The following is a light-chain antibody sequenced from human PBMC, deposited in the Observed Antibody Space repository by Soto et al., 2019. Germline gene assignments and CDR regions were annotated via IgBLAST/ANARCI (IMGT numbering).Light chain of an antibody. V-gene: IGKV3-15*01. Sequence: EIVMTQSPATLSVSPGERATLSCRASQSVSSNLAWYQQKPDQAPRLLIYGASTRATGIPARFSGSGSGTEFTLTLSSLQAEGFSVYYCQQYNIWPRTFGQGTKVDIK. CDR3: QQYNIWPRT. J-gene: IGKJ1*01. CDR1: QSVSSN. CDR2: GAS.